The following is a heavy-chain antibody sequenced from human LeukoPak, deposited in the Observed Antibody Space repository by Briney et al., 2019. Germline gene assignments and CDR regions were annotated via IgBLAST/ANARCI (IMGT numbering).Heavy chain of an antibody. J-gene: IGHJ4*02. V-gene: IGHV1-69*13. Sequence: GSSVKVSCKASGGTFINFAFSWVRQAPGQGLEWMGGIIALRATANYAQKFHARVTFTADESTSTAFMALSSLRSEDTAVYYCATCYGGTYPDYFDYWGQGTLVTVSS. CDR2: IIALRATA. CDR1: GGTFINFA. D-gene: IGHD1-26*01. CDR3: ATCYGGTYPDYFDY.